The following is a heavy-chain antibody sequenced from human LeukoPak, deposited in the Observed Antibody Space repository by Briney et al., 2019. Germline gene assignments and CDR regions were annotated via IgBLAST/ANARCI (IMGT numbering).Heavy chain of an antibody. D-gene: IGHD3-10*01. CDR2: ISYVGSNK. V-gene: IGHV3-30*18. CDR3: AKERFGELGYEYFQH. Sequence: GGSLRLSCAASGFTFSSYGMHWVRQAPGKGLEWVAVISYVGSNKYYADSVKGRFTISRDNSKNTLYLQMNSLRAEDTAVYYCAKERFGELGYEYFQHWGQGTLVTVSS. CDR1: GFTFSSYG. J-gene: IGHJ1*01.